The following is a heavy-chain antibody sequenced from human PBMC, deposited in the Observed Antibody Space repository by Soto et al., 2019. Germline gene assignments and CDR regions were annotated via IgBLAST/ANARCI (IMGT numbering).Heavy chain of an antibody. J-gene: IGHJ3*02. CDR3: AKQRGYSSGWYGAFDI. CDR1: GFTFSSYA. Sequence: PVGSLRLSCAASGFTFSSYAMSWVRQAPGKGLEWVSLISGSGGSTYYADSVKGRFTISRDDSKNAVYLQMDSLRAEDTAVYYCAKQRGYSSGWYGAFDIWGQGTMVTVSS. CDR2: ISGSGGST. D-gene: IGHD6-19*01. V-gene: IGHV3-23*01.